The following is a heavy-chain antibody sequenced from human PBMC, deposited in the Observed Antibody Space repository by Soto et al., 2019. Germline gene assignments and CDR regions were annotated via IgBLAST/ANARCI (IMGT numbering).Heavy chain of an antibody. CDR3: ARDIIGGGYYWSVKPSYYYYGMDV. V-gene: IGHV3-21*01. D-gene: IGHD3-22*01. J-gene: IGHJ6*02. Sequence: GGSLRLSCAASGFTFSSYSMNWVRQAPGKGLEWVTSIGSSSSYIYYADSVKGRFTISRDNAKNSLYLQMNSLRAEDTAVYYCARDIIGGGYYWSVKPSYYYYGMDVWGQGTTVTVSS. CDR1: GFTFSSYS. CDR2: IGSSSSYI.